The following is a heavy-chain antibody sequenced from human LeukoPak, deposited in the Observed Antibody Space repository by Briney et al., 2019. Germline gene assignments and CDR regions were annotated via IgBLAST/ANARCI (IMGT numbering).Heavy chain of an antibody. D-gene: IGHD2-2*01. CDR2: INPNSGGT. CDR3: ARAEYCSSTSCYPSSCWFLYFDY. Sequence: ASVKVSCKASGYTFSGYYMHWVRQAPGQGLEWMGWINPNSGGTNYAQEFQGRVTMTRDTSISTAYMVLSRLRSDDTAVYYCARAEYCSSTSCYPSSCWFLYFDYWVQATLLTVSS. CDR1: GYTFSGYY. J-gene: IGHJ4*02. V-gene: IGHV1-2*02.